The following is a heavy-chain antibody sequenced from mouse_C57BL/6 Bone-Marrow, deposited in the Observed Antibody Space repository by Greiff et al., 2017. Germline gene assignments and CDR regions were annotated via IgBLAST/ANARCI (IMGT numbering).Heavy chain of an antibody. CDR1: GYTFTSYW. D-gene: IGHD1-1*01. CDR2: IDPSDSYT. CDR3: ARDYGNSPFDY. V-gene: IGHV1-69*01. J-gene: IGHJ2*01. Sequence: QVQLQQPGAELVMPGASVKLSCKASGYTFTSYWMHWVKQRPGQGLEWIGEIDPSDSYTNYNQKFKGKSTLTVDKSSSTAYMQLSSLTSEDSAVYYCARDYGNSPFDYWGQGTTLTVSS.